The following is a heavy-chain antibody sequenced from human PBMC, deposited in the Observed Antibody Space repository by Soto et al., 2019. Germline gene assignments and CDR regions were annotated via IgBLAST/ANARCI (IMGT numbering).Heavy chain of an antibody. J-gene: IGHJ4*02. V-gene: IGHV1-69*06. CDR1: GGTFSSYA. Sequence: SVKVSCKASGGTFSSYAISWVRQAPGQGLEWMGGIIPIFGTANYAQKFQGRVTITADKSTSTAYKELSSLRSEDTAVYYCARIVDLNYFDYWGQGTLVTVSS. CDR2: IIPIFGTA. CDR3: ARIVDLNYFDY. D-gene: IGHD5-12*01.